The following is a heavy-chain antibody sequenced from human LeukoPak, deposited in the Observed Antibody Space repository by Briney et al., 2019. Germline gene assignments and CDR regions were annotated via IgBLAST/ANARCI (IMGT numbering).Heavy chain of an antibody. CDR2: IYYSGST. J-gene: IGHJ4*02. Sequence: PSETLSLTCTVCGGSISSNIYYWGWIRHFPGKGLERIGSIYYSGSTYYNPSLRSRVAISVDTSKNQFSLKLNSVTAADTAVYYCANFRKYTYGPYYFDYWGQGTLVTVSS. V-gene: IGHV4-39*01. CDR3: ANFRKYTYGPYYFDY. D-gene: IGHD1-14*01. CDR1: GGSISSNIYY.